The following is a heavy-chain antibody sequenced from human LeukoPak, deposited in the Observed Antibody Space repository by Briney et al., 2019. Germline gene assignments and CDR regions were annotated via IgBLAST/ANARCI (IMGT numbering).Heavy chain of an antibody. J-gene: IGHJ4*02. Sequence: SETLSLTCTVSGGPISSGGYYWSWIRQPPGKGLEWIGYIYHSGSTYYNPSLKSRVTISVDRSKNQFSLKLSSVTAADTAVYYCARDYGVPAAFDYWGQGTLVTVSS. V-gene: IGHV4-30-2*01. D-gene: IGHD2-2*01. CDR3: ARDYGVPAAFDY. CDR1: GGPISSGGYY. CDR2: IYHSGST.